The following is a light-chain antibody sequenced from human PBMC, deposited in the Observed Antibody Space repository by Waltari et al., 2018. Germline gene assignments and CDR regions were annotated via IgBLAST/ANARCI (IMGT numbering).Light chain of an antibody. J-gene: IGLJ2*01. V-gene: IGLV2-18*01. CDR1: STDVGGYDR. CDR2: DLS. Sequence: QSALTQPPSVSGSPGQSVTIYCTGISTDVGGYDRVSWYQQYPGTDPKLMISDLSNRPPGAPSRLSWSKSGDTCFLTSVGGHAEDEDDYHRNLYAGSSTLAVFGGGTKLTVL. CDR3: NLYAGSSTLAV.